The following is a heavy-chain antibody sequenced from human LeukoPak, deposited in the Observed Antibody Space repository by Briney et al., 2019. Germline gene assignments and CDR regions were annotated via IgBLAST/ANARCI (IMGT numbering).Heavy chain of an antibody. V-gene: IGHV1-18*01. CDR2: ISAYNGNT. D-gene: IGHD3-3*01. J-gene: IGHJ6*02. Sequence: ASVKVSCKASGYTFTSYGISWVRQAPGQGLEWMGWISAYNGNTNYAQKLQGRVTMTTDTSTSTAYMELRSLRSDDTAVYHCARGPYITIFGVVITRSDYYGMDVWGQGTTVTVSS. CDR3: ARGPYITIFGVVITRSDYYGMDV. CDR1: GYTFTSYG.